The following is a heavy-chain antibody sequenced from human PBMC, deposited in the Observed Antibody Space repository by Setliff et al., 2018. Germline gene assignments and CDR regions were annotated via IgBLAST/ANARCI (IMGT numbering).Heavy chain of an antibody. D-gene: IGHD6-6*01. J-gene: IGHJ6*03. CDR2: INTNTGNP. CDR3: ARGEYTSLPSGVYYYMDV. Sequence: ASVKVSCKASGYNFSSYAMNWVRQAPGQGLEWMGWINTNTGNPTYAQGFTGRFVLSLDTSVSTTYLQISSLQAEGTAVYYCARGEYTSLPSGVYYYMDVWGKGTTVTVSS. V-gene: IGHV7-4-1*02. CDR1: GYNFSSYA.